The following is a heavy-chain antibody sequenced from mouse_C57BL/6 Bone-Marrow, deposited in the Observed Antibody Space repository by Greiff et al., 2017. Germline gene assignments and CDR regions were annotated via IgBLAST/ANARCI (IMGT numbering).Heavy chain of an antibody. J-gene: IGHJ3*01. CDR1: GFTFSSYG. Sequence: EVQRVESGGDLVKPGGSLKLSCAASGFTFSSYGMSWVRPTPDKRLEWVATISSGGSYTYYPDSVKGRFTISRDNAKNTLYLQMSSLKSEDTAMYYCARHETYYSNYGAYWGQGTLVTVSA. CDR2: ISSGGSYT. V-gene: IGHV5-6*01. D-gene: IGHD2-5*01. CDR3: ARHETYYSNYGAY.